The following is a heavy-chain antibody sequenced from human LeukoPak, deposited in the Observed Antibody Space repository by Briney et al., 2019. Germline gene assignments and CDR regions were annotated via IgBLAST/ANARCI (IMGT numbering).Heavy chain of an antibody. J-gene: IGHJ4*02. V-gene: IGHV3-30*02. CDR1: GFTFRSYG. D-gene: IGHD3-10*01. CDR3: AKDFYYYGSGSYLFDY. CDR2: IRYDGSNK. Sequence: GGSLRLSCAASGFTFRSYGMHWVRQAPCKGLEWVAFIRYDGSNKYYADSVKGRFTISRDNSKNTLYLQMNSLRAEDTAVYYCAKDFYYYGSGSYLFDYWGQGTLVTVSS.